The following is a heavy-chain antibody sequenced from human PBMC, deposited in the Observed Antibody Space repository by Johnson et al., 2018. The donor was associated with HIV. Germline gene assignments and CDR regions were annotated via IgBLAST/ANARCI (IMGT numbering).Heavy chain of an antibody. Sequence: MLLVESGGGLVQPGGSLRLSCAASGFTFSSYAMSWVRQAPGKGLEWVSAISGSGGSTYYADSVKGRFTISRDNAKNSLYLQMNSLRAEDTAVYYCARDRTSQRWELLPDDAFDIWGQGTMVTVSS. V-gene: IGHV3-23*04. CDR3: ARDRTSQRWELLPDDAFDI. D-gene: IGHD1-26*01. J-gene: IGHJ3*02. CDR2: ISGSGGST. CDR1: GFTFSSYA.